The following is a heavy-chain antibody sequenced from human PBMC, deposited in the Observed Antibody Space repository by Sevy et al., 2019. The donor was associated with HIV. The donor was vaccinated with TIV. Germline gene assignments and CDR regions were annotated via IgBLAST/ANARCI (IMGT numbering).Heavy chain of an antibody. CDR1: GYSFTSYW. CDR2: IYPGDSDT. V-gene: IGHV5-51*01. CDR3: GRGRDNYYGSGSLHY. Sequence: GESLKISCKGSGYSFTSYWIGWVRQMPGKGLEWMGIIYPGDSDTRYSPSFQGQVTISADKSIGTAYLQWSSLKASDTAMDYCGRGRDNYYGSGSLHYWGQGTLVTVSS. J-gene: IGHJ4*02. D-gene: IGHD3-10*01.